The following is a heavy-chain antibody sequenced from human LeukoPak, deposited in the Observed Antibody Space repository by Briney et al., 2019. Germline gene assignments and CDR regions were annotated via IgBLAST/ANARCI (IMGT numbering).Heavy chain of an antibody. D-gene: IGHD5-18*01. CDR2: IYSGGST. CDR3: ARGDTAMARAHFFDY. J-gene: IGHJ4*02. Sequence: GGSLRLSWAASGFTVSSNYMSWVRQAPGKGLEWVSVIYSGGSTYYADSVKGRFTISRDNSKNTLYLQMNSLRAEDTAVYYCARGDTAMARAHFFDYWGQGTLVTVSS. V-gene: IGHV3-53*01. CDR1: GFTVSSNY.